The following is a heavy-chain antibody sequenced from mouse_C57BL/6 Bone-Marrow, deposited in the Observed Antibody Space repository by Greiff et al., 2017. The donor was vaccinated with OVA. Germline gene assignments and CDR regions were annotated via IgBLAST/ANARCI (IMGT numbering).Heavy chain of an antibody. V-gene: IGHV1-82*01. CDR1: GYAFSSSW. CDR3: ARRDYYGSSQEFAY. D-gene: IGHD1-1*01. J-gene: IGHJ3*01. CDR2: IYPGDGDT. Sequence: VQLVESGPELVKPGASVKISCKASGYAFSSSWMNWVKQRPGKGLEWIGRIYPGDGDTNYNGKFKGKATLTADKSSSTAYMQLSSLTSEDSAVYFCARRDYYGSSQEFAYWGQGTLVTVSA.